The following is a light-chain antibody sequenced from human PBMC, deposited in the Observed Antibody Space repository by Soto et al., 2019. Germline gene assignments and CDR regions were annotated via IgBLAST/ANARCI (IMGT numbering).Light chain of an antibody. CDR1: QSIASSY. Sequence: EIVLTQAPGTLSLSPGERATLSCRASQSIASSYLAWYQQKPGQPPRLLLYRTFNRATGIPDRFSGSRSGTAFPLTISRLEPEDFAVYFCQQFSRPPLTFGGGTKVEI. CDR3: QQFSRPPLT. V-gene: IGKV3-20*01. CDR2: RTF. J-gene: IGKJ4*01.